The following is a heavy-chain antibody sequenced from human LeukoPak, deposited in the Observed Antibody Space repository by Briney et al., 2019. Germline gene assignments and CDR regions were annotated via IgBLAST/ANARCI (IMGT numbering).Heavy chain of an antibody. D-gene: IGHD6-19*01. V-gene: IGHV3-7*01. CDR3: ARDFFVEGWYADYYYYYMDV. CDR1: GFTFSSYW. Sequence: GGSLRLSCAASGFTFSSYWMSWVRQAPGKGLEWVANIKQDGSEKYYVDSVKGRFTISRDNAKNSLYLQMNSLRAEDTAVYYCARDFFVEGWYADYYYYYMDVWGKGTTVTVSS. J-gene: IGHJ6*03. CDR2: IKQDGSEK.